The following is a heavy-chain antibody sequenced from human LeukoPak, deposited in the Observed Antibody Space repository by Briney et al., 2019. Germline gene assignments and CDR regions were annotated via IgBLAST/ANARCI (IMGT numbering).Heavy chain of an antibody. V-gene: IGHV4-59*01. CDR3: ARTYYGDYGYYYDLDV. Sequence: SEPLSLTCTASGGSISSYYWSWLRQPPGKGLEWLGYICYSGSTNYNTSLKSRVTISVDTSKNQFSLKLSCVTAADTAVYYCARTYYGDYGYYYDLDVWGKGTTVTVSS. J-gene: IGHJ6*03. CDR1: GGSISSYY. CDR2: ICYSGST. D-gene: IGHD4-17*01.